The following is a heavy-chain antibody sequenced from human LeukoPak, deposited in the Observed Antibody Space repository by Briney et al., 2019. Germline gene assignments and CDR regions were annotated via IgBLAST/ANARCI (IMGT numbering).Heavy chain of an antibody. CDR1: GYSFNSYW. D-gene: IGHD2-2*01. J-gene: IGHJ4*02. CDR2: IYPGDSDT. Sequence: GESLKISCKGSGYSFNSYWIGWVRQMPGKGLEWMGIIYPGDSDTRYSPSFQGQVTISADKSISTAYLQWSSLKASDTAMYYCARPYCSSTSCYSFPYWGQGTLVTVSS. V-gene: IGHV5-51*01. CDR3: ARPYCSSTSCYSFPY.